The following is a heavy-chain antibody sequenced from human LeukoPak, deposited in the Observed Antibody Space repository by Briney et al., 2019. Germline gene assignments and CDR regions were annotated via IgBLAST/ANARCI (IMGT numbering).Heavy chain of an antibody. Sequence: ASVKVSCKASGYTFPSYGISWVRQAPGHGLEWMGWISAYNGNTHYAQKFQGRVTITADKSTSTAYMELSSLRSEDTAVYYCAREGYDSSGYYYPDYWGQGTLVTVSS. CDR3: AREGYDSSGYYYPDY. V-gene: IGHV1-18*01. D-gene: IGHD3-22*01. CDR1: GYTFPSYG. J-gene: IGHJ4*02. CDR2: ISAYNGNT.